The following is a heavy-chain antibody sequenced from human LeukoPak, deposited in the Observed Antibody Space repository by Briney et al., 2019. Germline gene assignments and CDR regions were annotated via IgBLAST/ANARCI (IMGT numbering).Heavy chain of an antibody. V-gene: IGHV1-24*01. CDR3: ATVYCSGGSCYSEFGY. Sequence: ASVKVSCKVSRYTLTELSMHWVRQAPGKGLEWMGGFDPEDGETIYAQKFQGRVTMTEDTSTDTAYMELSSLRSEDTAVYYCATVYCSGGSCYSEFGYWGQGTLVTVSS. J-gene: IGHJ4*02. CDR2: FDPEDGET. D-gene: IGHD2-15*01. CDR1: RYTLTELS.